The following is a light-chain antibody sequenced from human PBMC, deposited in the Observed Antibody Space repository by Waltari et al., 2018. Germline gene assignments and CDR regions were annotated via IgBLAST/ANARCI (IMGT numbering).Light chain of an antibody. V-gene: IGKV1-5*01. CDR2: DAS. J-gene: IGKJ4*01. CDR1: QSISSW. Sequence: DIQMTQSPSTLSASVGDRVTITCRASQSISSWLAWYQQKPGKAPKLLIYDASSLESGVPSRFSGSGSGTEFTLTISSLQPEDFATYYCQQANSLPLFGGGTKVEIK. CDR3: QQANSLPL.